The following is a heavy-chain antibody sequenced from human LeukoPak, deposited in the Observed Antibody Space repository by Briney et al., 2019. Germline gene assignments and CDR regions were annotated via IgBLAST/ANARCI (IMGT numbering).Heavy chain of an antibody. J-gene: IGHJ4*02. CDR3: ARLYCSSTSCYSLYFDY. CDR1: GGSISSYY. Sequence: SETLSLTCTVSGGSISSYYWSWIRQPPGKGLEWIGEINHSGSTNYNPSLKSRVTISVDTSKNQFSLKLSSVTAADTAVYYCARLYCSSTSCYSLYFDYWGQGTLVTVSS. D-gene: IGHD2-2*02. V-gene: IGHV4-34*01. CDR2: INHSGST.